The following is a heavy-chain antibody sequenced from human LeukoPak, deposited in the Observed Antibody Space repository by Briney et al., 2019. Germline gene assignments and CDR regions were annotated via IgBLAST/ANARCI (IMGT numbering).Heavy chain of an antibody. Sequence: GSLRLSCAASGFTFSSYAMSWVRQAPGKGLEWVSAISGSGGSTYYADSVKGRFTISRDNSKNTLYLQMNSLRAEDTAVYYCAKDGLVDYDSSGYYPEYFQHWGQGTLVTVSS. CDR2: ISGSGGST. V-gene: IGHV3-23*01. D-gene: IGHD3-22*01. CDR1: GFTFSSYA. CDR3: AKDGLVDYDSSGYYPEYFQH. J-gene: IGHJ1*01.